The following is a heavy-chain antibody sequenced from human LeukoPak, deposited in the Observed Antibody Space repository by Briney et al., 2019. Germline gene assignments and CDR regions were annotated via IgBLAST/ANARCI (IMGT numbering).Heavy chain of an antibody. CDR3: ARAVVVPAAILTYYYYYMDV. Sequence: GASVKVSCKASGYTFTSYYMHWVRQAPGQGLEWMGIINPSGGSTSYAQKFQGRVTMTRDTSTSTVYMELSSLRSEDTAVYYCARAVVVPAAILTYYYYYMDVWGKGTTVTVSS. J-gene: IGHJ6*03. V-gene: IGHV1-46*01. CDR1: GYTFTSYY. D-gene: IGHD2-2*01. CDR2: INPSGGST.